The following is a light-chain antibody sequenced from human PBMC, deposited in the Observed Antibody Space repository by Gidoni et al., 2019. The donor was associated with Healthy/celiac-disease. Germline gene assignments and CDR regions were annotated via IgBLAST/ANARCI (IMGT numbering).Light chain of an antibody. Sequence: DIVMTQSPATLSVSPGERATLSCRASQSVSSNLAWYQQKPGQAPRLLIYGASTRATGIPARFSGSGSGTEFTLTISSLQSEDFAVYYCQQYNNCPPWTFGQGTEVEIK. J-gene: IGKJ1*01. CDR1: QSVSSN. CDR3: QQYNNCPPWT. V-gene: IGKV3-15*01. CDR2: GAS.